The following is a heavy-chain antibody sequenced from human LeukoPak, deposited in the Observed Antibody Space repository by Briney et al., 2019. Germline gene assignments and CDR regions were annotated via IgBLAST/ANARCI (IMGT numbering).Heavy chain of an antibody. V-gene: IGHV1-2*02. CDR3: ARGYYYYDSSGTDAFDI. D-gene: IGHD3-22*01. Sequence: ASVKVSCKASVYTFTSYGLTGVRQAPGKGLEGVGWINPNSGGTNYAQKFQGRDTMTRDTSISTANMELSRLRSDDTAVYYCARGYYYYDSSGTDAFDIWGQGTMVTVSS. CDR2: INPNSGGT. CDR1: VYTFTSYG. J-gene: IGHJ3*02.